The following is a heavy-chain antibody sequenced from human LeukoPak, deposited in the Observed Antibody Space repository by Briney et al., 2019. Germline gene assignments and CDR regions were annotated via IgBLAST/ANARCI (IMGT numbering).Heavy chain of an antibody. CDR1: GGSISSGSYY. D-gene: IGHD2-2*01. CDR2: IYTSGST. Sequence: PSQTLSLTCTVSGGSISSGSYYWSWIRQPAGKGLEWIGRIYTSGSTNYNPSLKSRVTISVDTSKNQFSLKLSSVTAADTAVYYCAREMVPAPGYYYYYMDVWGKGTTVTVSS. CDR3: AREMVPAPGYYYYYMDV. V-gene: IGHV4-61*02. J-gene: IGHJ6*03.